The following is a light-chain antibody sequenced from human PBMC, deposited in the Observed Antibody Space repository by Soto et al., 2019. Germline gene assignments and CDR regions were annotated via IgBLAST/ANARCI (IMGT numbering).Light chain of an antibody. Sequence: DIQMTQSPSSLSASVGDRVTITCRASQSISSYLNWYQQKPGKAPKLLIYAASTLESGVSSRFSGRGSGTEFTLTISSLQPEDFATYYCQHYNSYSEAFGQGTKVDIK. V-gene: IGKV1-5*01. CDR2: AAS. J-gene: IGKJ1*01. CDR3: QHYNSYSEA. CDR1: QSISSY.